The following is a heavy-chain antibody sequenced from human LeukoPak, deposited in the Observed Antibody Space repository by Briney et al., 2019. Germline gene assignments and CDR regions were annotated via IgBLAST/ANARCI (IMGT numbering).Heavy chain of an antibody. D-gene: IGHD3-10*01. Sequence: SETLSLTCTVSGGSISTYYWSWIRQPAGKGLEWIGRIYISGSTNYNPSLKSRVSMSVDTSRNHFSLKLSSVTAADTAVYYCARWTTLVRGFDYWGQGTLVTVSS. V-gene: IGHV4-4*07. J-gene: IGHJ4*02. CDR3: ARWTTLVRGFDY. CDR1: GGSISTYY. CDR2: IYISGST.